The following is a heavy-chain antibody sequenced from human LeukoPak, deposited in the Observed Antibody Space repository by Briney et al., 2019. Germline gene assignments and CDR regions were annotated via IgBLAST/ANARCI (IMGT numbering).Heavy chain of an antibody. D-gene: IGHD4-17*01. J-gene: IGHJ4*02. V-gene: IGHV3-11*06. CDR2: ISSSSSYT. Sequence: GGSLRLSCAASGFTFSDYYVSWIRQAPGKGLEWVSYISSSSSYTNYADSVKGRFTISRDIAKNSLYLQMNSLRAEDTAVYYCARDGPGRRTVTTGRNYFDYWGQGTLVTVSS. CDR3: ARDGPGRRTVTTGRNYFDY. CDR1: GFTFSDYY.